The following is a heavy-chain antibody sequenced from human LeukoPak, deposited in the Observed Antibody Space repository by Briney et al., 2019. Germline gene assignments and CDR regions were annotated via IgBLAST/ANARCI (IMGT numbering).Heavy chain of an antibody. CDR3: ARDFGQWQLNGGYYFDY. Sequence: GGSLRLSCAASGFTFSSYEMNWVRQAPGKGLEWVSYISSSGSTIYYADSVKGRFTISRDNAKNSLYLQMNSLRAEDTAVYYCARDFGQWQLNGGYYFDYWGQGTLVTVSS. CDR2: ISSSGSTI. V-gene: IGHV3-48*03. D-gene: IGHD1-26*01. J-gene: IGHJ4*02. CDR1: GFTFSSYE.